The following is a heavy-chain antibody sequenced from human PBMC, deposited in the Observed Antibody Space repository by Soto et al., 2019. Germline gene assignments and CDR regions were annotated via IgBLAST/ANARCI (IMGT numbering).Heavy chain of an antibody. V-gene: IGHV4-59*01. D-gene: IGHD3-10*01. CDR1: GGSISSYY. CDR3: ARYYYGSGSYYSFDY. Sequence: QVQLQESGPGLVKPSETLSLTCTVSGGSISSYYWSWIRQPPGKGLEWIGYIYYSGSTNYNPSLKSRVTISVDTSKNQFSLKLSSVTAADTAVYYCARYYYGSGSYYSFDYWGQGTLVTVSS. J-gene: IGHJ4*02. CDR2: IYYSGST.